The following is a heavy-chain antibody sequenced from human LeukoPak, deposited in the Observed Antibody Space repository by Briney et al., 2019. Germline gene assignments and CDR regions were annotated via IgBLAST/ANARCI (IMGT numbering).Heavy chain of an antibody. V-gene: IGHV3-30-3*01. Sequence: GGSLRLSCAASGFTFSHCAMHWVRQAPGKGLEWVAVISFDGNNTYYADSVMGRFTISRDNSKNTLFLQMNSLRAEDTAMYYCARDRVAYYYYMDVWGKGTTVTVSS. J-gene: IGHJ6*03. CDR1: GFTFSHCA. CDR2: ISFDGNNT. D-gene: IGHD3-10*01. CDR3: ARDRVAYYYYMDV.